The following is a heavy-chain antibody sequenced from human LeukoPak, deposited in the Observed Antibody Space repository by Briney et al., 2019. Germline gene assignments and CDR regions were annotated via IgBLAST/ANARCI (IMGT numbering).Heavy chain of an antibody. Sequence: ASETLSLTCTVSGGSISSSSYYWGWIRQPPGKGLEWIGHIYYSGSTYYNVSLQSRMTISIATSKIQFSLTLKSVSAADTAVYYCARLTMVRGLDIWGQGTTVTVSS. V-gene: IGHV4-31*03. CDR3: ARLTMVRGLDI. D-gene: IGHD3-10*01. J-gene: IGHJ3*02. CDR2: IYYSGST. CDR1: GGSISSSSYY.